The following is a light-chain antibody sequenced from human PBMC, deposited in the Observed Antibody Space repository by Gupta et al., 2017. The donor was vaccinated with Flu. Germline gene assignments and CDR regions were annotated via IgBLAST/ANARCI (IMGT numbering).Light chain of an antibody. V-gene: IGKV1-5*03. CDR1: QNIKNW. CDR2: KAS. J-gene: IGKJ4*01. Sequence: DISMTQSPPTLSAAVGDRVTITCRASQNIKNWLAWYHQKPGNAPRLLMYKASHFEAGVPSRFKGAGSGTDFVLSITDLQPHDVGTYYCQQYNEYPLTFGGGTTLEIK. CDR3: QQYNEYPLT.